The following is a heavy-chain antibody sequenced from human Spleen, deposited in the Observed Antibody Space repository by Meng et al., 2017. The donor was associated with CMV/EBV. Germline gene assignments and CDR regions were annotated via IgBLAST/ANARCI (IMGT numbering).Heavy chain of an antibody. CDR2: INHSGST. D-gene: IGHD5-18*01. CDR3: ARGDTAALPV. V-gene: IGHV4-34*01. J-gene: IGHJ4*02. Sequence: GSLRLSCAVYGGSFSGYYWSWIRQPPGKGLEWIGEINHSGSTNYNPSLKSRVTISVDTSKNQFSLKLSFVTAADTAVYYCARGDTAALPVWGQGTLVTVSS. CDR1: GGSFSGYY.